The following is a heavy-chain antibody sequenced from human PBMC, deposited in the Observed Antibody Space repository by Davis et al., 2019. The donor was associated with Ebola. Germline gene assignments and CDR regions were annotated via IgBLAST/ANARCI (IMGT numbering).Heavy chain of an antibody. Sequence: GESLKISCAASGFTVSSNYMSWVRQAPGKGLEWVSVIYSGGSTYYADSAKGRFTISRDNAKNSLYLQMNSLRAEDTAVYYCATLLSSGWYSFDSWGQGTLVTVSS. D-gene: IGHD6-19*01. CDR2: IYSGGST. CDR1: GFTVSSNY. CDR3: ATLLSSGWYSFDS. J-gene: IGHJ4*02. V-gene: IGHV3-53*01.